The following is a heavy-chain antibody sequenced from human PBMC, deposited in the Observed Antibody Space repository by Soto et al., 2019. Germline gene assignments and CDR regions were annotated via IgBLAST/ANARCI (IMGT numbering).Heavy chain of an antibody. CDR2: IKQDGSEK. CDR1: GFTFSSYW. J-gene: IGHJ4*02. CDR3: ARDPLYCGGDCYLPY. V-gene: IGHV3-7*01. Sequence: ESGGGLVQPGGSLRLSCAASGFTFSSYWMSWVRQAPGKGLEWVANIKQDGSEKYYVDSVKGRFTISRDNAKNSLYLQMNSLRAEDTAVYYCARDPLYCGGDCYLPYWGQGTLVTVSS. D-gene: IGHD2-21*02.